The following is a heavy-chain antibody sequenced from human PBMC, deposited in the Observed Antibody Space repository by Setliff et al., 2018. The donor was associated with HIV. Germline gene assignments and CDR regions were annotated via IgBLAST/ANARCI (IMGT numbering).Heavy chain of an antibody. D-gene: IGHD3-22*01. CDR2: IFYSRSA. Sequence: SETLSLTCSVSGYSLSSGYYWGWIRQPPGKGREWIGSIFYSRSANYNPSLTSPVTISVDTSKNQFSLRLRSVTAADTAVYWCAREDSSYHYFDSWGQGMLVTVSS. J-gene: IGHJ4*02. CDR1: GYSLSSGYY. CDR3: AREDSSYHYFDS. V-gene: IGHV4-38-2*02.